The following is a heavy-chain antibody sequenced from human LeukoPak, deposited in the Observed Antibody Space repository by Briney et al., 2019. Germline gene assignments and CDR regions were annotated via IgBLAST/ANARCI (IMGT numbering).Heavy chain of an antibody. CDR1: GFTFSSFA. J-gene: IGHJ6*02. CDR2: ISYDGSNK. V-gene: IGHV3-30-3*01. CDR3: ARVGGDV. Sequence: GGSLRLSCAASGFTFSSFAIHWFRQAPGKGLEWVAVISYDGSNKYYADSVKGRFTISRDNSKNTLGLQMNSLRVEDTAVYYCARVGGDVWGQGTTVTVSS.